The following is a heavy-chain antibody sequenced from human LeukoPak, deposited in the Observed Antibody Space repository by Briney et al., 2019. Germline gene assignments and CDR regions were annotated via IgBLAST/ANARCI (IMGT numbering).Heavy chain of an antibody. J-gene: IGHJ6*04. CDR3: ARGVRITMVRGVPFNYGMDV. CDR2: INHSGST. Sequence: SETLSLTCAVYGGSFSGYYWSWIRQPPGKGLEWIGEINHSGSTNYNPCLKSRVTISVDTSKNQFSLKLSSVTAADTAVYYCARGVRITMVRGVPFNYGMDVWGKGTTVTVSS. D-gene: IGHD3-10*01. V-gene: IGHV4-34*01. CDR1: GGSFSGYY.